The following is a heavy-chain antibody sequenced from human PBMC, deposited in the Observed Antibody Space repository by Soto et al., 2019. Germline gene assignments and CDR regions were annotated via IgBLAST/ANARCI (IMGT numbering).Heavy chain of an antibody. CDR1: GGTFSSYA. Sequence: QVQLVQSGAEVKKPGSSVKVSCKASGGTFSSYAISWVRQAPGQGLEWMGGIIPIFGTANYAQKFQGRVTITAAESTSTASMELSSLRSEDTSVYSCARHVPAAGYYYGMDVWGQGTTVTVSS. V-gene: IGHV1-69*12. D-gene: IGHD2-2*01. J-gene: IGHJ6*02. CDR3: ARHVPAAGYYYGMDV. CDR2: IIPIFGTA.